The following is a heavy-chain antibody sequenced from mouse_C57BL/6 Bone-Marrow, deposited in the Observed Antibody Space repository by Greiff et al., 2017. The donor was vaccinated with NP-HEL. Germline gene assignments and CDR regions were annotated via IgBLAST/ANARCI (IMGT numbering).Heavy chain of an antibody. V-gene: IGHV1-55*01. CDR2: IYPGSGST. CDR3: ARGPIFISVAY. J-gene: IGHJ3*01. CDR1: GYTFTSYW. D-gene: IGHD1-1*01. Sequence: QVQLQQPGAELVKPGASVKMSCKASGYTFTSYWITWVKQRPGQGLEWIGDIYPGSGSTNYNEKFKSKATLTVDTSSSTAYRQLSSLTSEDSAVYYCARGPIFISVAYWGQGTLVTVSA.